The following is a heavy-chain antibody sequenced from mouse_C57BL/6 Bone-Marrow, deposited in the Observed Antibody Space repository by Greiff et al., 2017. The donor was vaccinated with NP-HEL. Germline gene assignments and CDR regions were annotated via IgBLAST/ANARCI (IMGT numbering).Heavy chain of an antibody. D-gene: IGHD1-1*01. Sequence: VKLQQPGAELVRPGTSVKLSCKASGYTFTSYWMHWVKQRPGQGLEWIGVIDPSDSYTNYNQKFKGKATLTVDTSSSTAYMQLSSLTSEDSAVYYCARYGWFAYWGQGTLVTVSA. CDR3: ARYGWFAY. CDR1: GYTFTSYW. CDR2: IDPSDSYT. V-gene: IGHV1-59*01. J-gene: IGHJ3*01.